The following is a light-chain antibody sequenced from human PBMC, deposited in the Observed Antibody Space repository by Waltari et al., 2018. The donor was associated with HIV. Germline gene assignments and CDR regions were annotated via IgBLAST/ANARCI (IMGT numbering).Light chain of an antibody. Sequence: QSVLTQPPSSSGTPGQRVTISCSGSISNVGSTTVNWYQQVPGAAPKLLILNTDARPSGVPDRLSGSKSGTSASLAISGLQSEDEADYYCAAWDDRLNAYVFGTGTTVTVL. J-gene: IGLJ1*01. CDR2: NTD. V-gene: IGLV1-44*01. CDR1: ISNVGSTT. CDR3: AAWDDRLNAYV.